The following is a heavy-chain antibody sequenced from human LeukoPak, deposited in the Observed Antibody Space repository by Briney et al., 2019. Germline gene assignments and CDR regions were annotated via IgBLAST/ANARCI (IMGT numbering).Heavy chain of an antibody. V-gene: IGHV3-30*18. D-gene: IGHD3-16*02. Sequence: PGRSLRLSCAASGFTFSSYGMHWVRQAPGKGLEWVAVISYDGSNKYYADSVKGRFTISRDNSKNTLYLQMNSLRAEDTAVYYCAKPRGDYVWGSYPVLFWGQGTMVTVSS. CDR3: AKPRGDYVWGSYPVLF. J-gene: IGHJ3*01. CDR2: ISYDGSNK. CDR1: GFTFSSYG.